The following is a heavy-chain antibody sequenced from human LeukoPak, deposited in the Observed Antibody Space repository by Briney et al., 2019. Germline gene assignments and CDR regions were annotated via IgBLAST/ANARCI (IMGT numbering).Heavy chain of an antibody. CDR2: ISGNGAGT. CDR1: GFTFSSHA. J-gene: IGHJ4*02. Sequence: GGSLRLSCTPSGFTFSSHAMSWVRQAPGKGLEWVSGISGNGAGTYYGDSVKGRFIISRDNSKNTFYLQMDSLRADDTAMYYCAKGKVNHLGGLDYWGQGTLVTVSS. CDR3: AKGKVNHLGGLDY. D-gene: IGHD1-14*01. V-gene: IGHV3-23*01.